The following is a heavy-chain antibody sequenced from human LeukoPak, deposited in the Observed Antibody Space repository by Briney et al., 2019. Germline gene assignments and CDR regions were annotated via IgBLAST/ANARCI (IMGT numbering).Heavy chain of an antibody. CDR3: ARDSSGYVGHYYYYMDV. J-gene: IGHJ6*03. Sequence: SETLSLTCTVPGGSISSYYWSWIRQPPGKGLEWIGYIYYSGSTNYNPSLKSRVTISVDTSKNQFSLKLSSVTAADTAVYYCARDSSGYVGHYYYYMDVWGKGTTVTVSS. V-gene: IGHV4-59*01. CDR2: IYYSGST. CDR1: GGSISSYY. D-gene: IGHD3-22*01.